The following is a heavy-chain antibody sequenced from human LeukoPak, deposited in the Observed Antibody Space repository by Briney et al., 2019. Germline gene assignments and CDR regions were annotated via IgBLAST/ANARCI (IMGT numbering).Heavy chain of an antibody. J-gene: IGHJ6*03. Sequence: SQTLSLTCTVSGGSISSGDYYWSWIRQPPGKGLEWIGYIYYSGSTYNNPSLKSRVTISVDTSKNQFSLKLSSVTAADTAVYYCARAAPLYYDFWSGYYRTRDYYYYMDVWGKGTTVTVSS. V-gene: IGHV4-30-4*08. CDR1: GGSISSGDYY. CDR3: ARAAPLYYDFWSGYYRTRDYYYYMDV. CDR2: IYYSGST. D-gene: IGHD3-3*01.